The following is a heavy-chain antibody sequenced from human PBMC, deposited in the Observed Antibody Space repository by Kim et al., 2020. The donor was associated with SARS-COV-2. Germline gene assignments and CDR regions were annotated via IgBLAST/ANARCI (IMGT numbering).Heavy chain of an antibody. CDR3: AKMEAAGTRGGGAYFDY. Sequence: GGSLRLSCAASGFTFSSYAMSWVRQAPGKGLEWVSAISGSGGSTYYADSVKGRFTISRDNSKNTLYLQMNSLRAEDTAVYYCAKMEAAGTRGGGAYFDYWGQGTLVTVSS. J-gene: IGHJ4*02. D-gene: IGHD6-13*01. CDR1: GFTFSSYA. CDR2: ISGSGGST. V-gene: IGHV3-23*01.